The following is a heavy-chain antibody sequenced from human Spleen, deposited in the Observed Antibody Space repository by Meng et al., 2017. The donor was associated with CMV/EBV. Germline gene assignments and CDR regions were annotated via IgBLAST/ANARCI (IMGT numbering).Heavy chain of an antibody. CDR3: ARDRGVFDCSSTSCYQNAFDI. Sequence: SETLSLTCTVSGVSISGYYWTWIRQPPGKGLEWIGYIYDSGNTNYNPSLKSRVTISVDTPKNQFSLKLSSVTAADTAAYYCARDRGVFDCSSTSCYQNAFDIWGQGTMVTVSS. D-gene: IGHD2-2*01. J-gene: IGHJ3*02. CDR1: GVSISGYY. CDR2: IYDSGNT. V-gene: IGHV4-59*01.